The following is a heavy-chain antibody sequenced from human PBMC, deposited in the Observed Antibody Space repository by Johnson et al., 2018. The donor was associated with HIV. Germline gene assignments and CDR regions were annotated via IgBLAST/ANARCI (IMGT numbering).Heavy chain of an antibody. V-gene: IGHV3-13*01. CDR2: IGTTGDT. CDR3: ARTLGLGTEDAFDI. Sequence: VHLVESGGGLVQPGGSLRLSCAASGFTFSRYWMSWVRQATGKGLEWVAAIGTTGDTFYPGSVKGRFTISRENAKNSLYLQMNSLRAWDTAVYYCARTLGLGTEDAFDIWGQGTMVTVSS. J-gene: IGHJ3*02. D-gene: IGHD3-22*01. CDR1: GFTFSRYW.